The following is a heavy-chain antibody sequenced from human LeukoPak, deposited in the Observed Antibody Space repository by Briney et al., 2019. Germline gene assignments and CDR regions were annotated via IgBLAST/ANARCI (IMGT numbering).Heavy chain of an antibody. V-gene: IGHV1-3*01. CDR2: INAGNGNT. CDR1: GYTFTGYY. CDR3: ARDMDTIAVAGIALDY. D-gene: IGHD6-19*01. J-gene: IGHJ4*02. Sequence: ASVKVSCKASGYTFTGYYMHWVRQAPGQGLEWMGWINAGNGNTKYSQKFQGRVTITRDTSASTAYMELSSLRSEDTAVYYCARDMDTIAVAGIALDYWGQGTLVTVSS.